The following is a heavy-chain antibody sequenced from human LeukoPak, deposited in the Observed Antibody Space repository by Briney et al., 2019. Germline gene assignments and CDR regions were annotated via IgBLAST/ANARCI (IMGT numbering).Heavy chain of an antibody. D-gene: IGHD3-16*01. CDR3: ARGGLPVYYYYMDV. J-gene: IGHJ6*03. CDR2: INPNTGRT. Sequence: ASVLVTCKASGYTLTSYFMNWVGQAPGLRLEWMGWINPNTGRTNYAQKFQGRVTMTRDTSISTAYMDLSRLRSDDTAVYFCARGGLPVYYYYMDVWGKGTTVT. V-gene: IGHV1-2*02. CDR1: GYTLTSYF.